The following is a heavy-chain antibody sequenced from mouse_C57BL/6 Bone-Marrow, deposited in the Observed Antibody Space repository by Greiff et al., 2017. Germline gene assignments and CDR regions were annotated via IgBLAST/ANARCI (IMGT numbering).Heavy chain of an antibody. CDR1: GYTFTSYG. CDR3: ARTLDGYYPPWFAY. J-gene: IGHJ3*01. V-gene: IGHV1-81*01. Sequence: QVQLQQSGAELARPGASVKLSCKASGYTFTSYGISWVKQRTGQGLEWIGEIYPRSGNTYYNEKFKGKATLTADKSSSTAYIELRSLTSEDSAVYFCARTLDGYYPPWFAYWGQGTLVTVSA. CDR2: IYPRSGNT. D-gene: IGHD2-3*01.